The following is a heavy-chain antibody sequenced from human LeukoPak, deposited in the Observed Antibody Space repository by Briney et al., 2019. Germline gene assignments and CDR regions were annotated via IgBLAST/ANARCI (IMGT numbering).Heavy chain of an antibody. J-gene: IGHJ6*03. CDR2: IHTDGTK. CDR3: ARLIASRGYYMDV. D-gene: IGHD6-6*01. CDR1: GLSVSVNY. V-gene: IGHV3-53*01. Sequence: GGSLRLSWEISGLSVSVNYINWVSQAPGKGLEWVSVIHTDGTKYYGDSVKGRFIISRDESKNIVYLQMNSLRVDDTAVYFCARLIASRGYYMDVWGKGTTVTVSS.